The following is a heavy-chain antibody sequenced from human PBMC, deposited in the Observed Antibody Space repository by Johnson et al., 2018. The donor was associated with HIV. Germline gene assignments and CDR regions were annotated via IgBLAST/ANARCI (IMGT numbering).Heavy chain of an antibody. Sequence: EVQLVESGGGLVQPGGSLRLSCADSGFTFSSYDMHWVRQATGKGLEWVSAIGTAGDTYYPGSVKGRFTISRDNSKNTLYLQMNSLRAEDTAVYYCAKDLVRFLEWLGAFDIWGQVTMVTVSS. J-gene: IGHJ3*02. V-gene: IGHV3-13*01. CDR1: GFTFSSYD. CDR3: AKDLVRFLEWLGAFDI. D-gene: IGHD3-3*01. CDR2: IGTAGDT.